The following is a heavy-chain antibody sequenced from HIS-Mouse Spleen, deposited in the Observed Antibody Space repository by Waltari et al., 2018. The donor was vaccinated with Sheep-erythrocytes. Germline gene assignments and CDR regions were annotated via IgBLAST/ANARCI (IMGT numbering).Heavy chain of an antibody. CDR3: ARASPIYDYVWGSYRPGYFQH. CDR1: GGSISSGGYY. CDR2: IYYSGST. V-gene: IGHV4-31*03. J-gene: IGHJ1*01. Sequence: QVQLQESGPGLVKPSQTLSLTCTVSGGSISSGGYYWSWIRQHPGKGLEWIGYIYYSGSTYYNPSLKSRVTISVDTSQNQFSLKLSSVPAADTAVYYCARASPIYDYVWGSYRPGYFQHWGQGTLVTVSS. D-gene: IGHD3-16*02.